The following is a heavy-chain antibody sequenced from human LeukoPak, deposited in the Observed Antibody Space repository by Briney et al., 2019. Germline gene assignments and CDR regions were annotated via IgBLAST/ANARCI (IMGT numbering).Heavy chain of an antibody. Sequence: PGGSLRLSCAASGFTFSSYGMHWVRQAPGKGLEWVAFISYDGSNKYYADSVKGRFTISRDNSKNTLYLQMNSLRAEDTAVYYCTKGCRYCSGGSQDYWGQGTLVAVSS. J-gene: IGHJ4*02. CDR3: TKGCRYCSGGSQDY. V-gene: IGHV3-30*02. CDR2: ISYDGSNK. D-gene: IGHD2-15*01. CDR1: GFTFSSYG.